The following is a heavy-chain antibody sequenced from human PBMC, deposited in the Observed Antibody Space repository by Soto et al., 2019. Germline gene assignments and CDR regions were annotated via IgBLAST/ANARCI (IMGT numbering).Heavy chain of an antibody. J-gene: IGHJ5*02. V-gene: IGHV4-34*01. CDR3: ARGRRQQLVRSKFDWFDP. Sequence: SETPSLTCAVYGGSLSSYHYDWIRQSPGKGLEWIGEINDSGSTNYNPSLKSRVTISVDKSKNQFSLRLNSVTAADTAVYYCARGRRQQLVRSKFDWFDPWGQGILVTVSS. CDR2: INDSGST. D-gene: IGHD6-13*01. CDR1: GGSLSSYH.